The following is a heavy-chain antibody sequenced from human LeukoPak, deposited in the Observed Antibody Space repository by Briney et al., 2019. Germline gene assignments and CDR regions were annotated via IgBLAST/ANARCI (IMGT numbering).Heavy chain of an antibody. CDR1: GYTFTTYA. CDR2: INTNTGNP. V-gene: IGHV7-4-1*02. CDR3: ARDHYSIYYYYYMDV. D-gene: IGHD2-21*01. Sequence: GASVKVSCKASGYTFTTYAMNWVRQAPGQGLEWMGWINTNTGNPTYAQGFTGRSVFSLDTSVSTAYLQISSLKAEDTAVYYCARDHYSIYYYYYMDVWGKGTTVTVSS. J-gene: IGHJ6*03.